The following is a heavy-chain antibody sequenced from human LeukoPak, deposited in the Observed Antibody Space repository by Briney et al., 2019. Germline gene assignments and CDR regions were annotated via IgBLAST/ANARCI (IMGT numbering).Heavy chain of an antibody. D-gene: IGHD2-2*01. CDR1: GYTFTSYY. Sequence: GASVKVSCKASGYTFTSYYMHWVRQAPGQGLEWMGIINPSGGSTSYAQKFQGRVTMTRDTSTSTVYMELSSLRSEDTAVYYCARDFCSSTSCLNWFDPWGQGTLVTVSS. CDR3: ARDFCSSTSCLNWFDP. V-gene: IGHV1-46*01. CDR2: INPSGGST. J-gene: IGHJ5*02.